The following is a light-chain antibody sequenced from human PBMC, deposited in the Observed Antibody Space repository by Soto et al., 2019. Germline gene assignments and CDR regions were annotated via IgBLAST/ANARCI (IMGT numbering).Light chain of an antibody. CDR3: SSYTSSSTYVV. Sequence: QSVLTQPASVPGSPGQSITISCTGTSSDVGGYNYVSWYQQHPGKAPKLLIYDVSNRPSGVSNRFSGSKSGNTASLTISGIQAEDEADYYCSSYTSSSTYVVFGGGTKLTVL. J-gene: IGLJ2*01. CDR2: DVS. CDR1: SSDVGGYNY. V-gene: IGLV2-14*01.